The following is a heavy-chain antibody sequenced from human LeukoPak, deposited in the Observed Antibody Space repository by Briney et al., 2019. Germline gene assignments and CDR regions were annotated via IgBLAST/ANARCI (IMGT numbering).Heavy chain of an antibody. CDR3: AKDRSSSWYHPTDY. Sequence: GGSLRLSCAASGFTFSSYVMTWVRQAPGKGLEWVSGISGSGGSTYYADSVKGRFTISRDNSKNTLYLQMDSLRAEDTAVYYCAKDRSSSWYHPTDYWGQGTLVTVSS. CDR2: ISGSGGST. CDR1: GFTFSSYV. D-gene: IGHD6-19*01. J-gene: IGHJ4*02. V-gene: IGHV3-23*01.